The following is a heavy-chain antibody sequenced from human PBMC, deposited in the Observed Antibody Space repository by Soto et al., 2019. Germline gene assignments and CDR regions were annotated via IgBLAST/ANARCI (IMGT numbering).Heavy chain of an antibody. CDR2: INHSGST. D-gene: IGHD6-13*01. CDR3: ARGQGGIIAAAGTASYYYYYMDV. Sequence: TLSLTCTVSGGSISSYYWSWIRQSPGKGLEWIGEINHSGSTNYNPSLKSRVTISVDTSKNQFSLKLSSVTAADTAVYYCARGQGGIIAAAGTASYYYYYMDVWGKGTTVTVSS. J-gene: IGHJ6*03. V-gene: IGHV4-34*01. CDR1: GGSISSYY.